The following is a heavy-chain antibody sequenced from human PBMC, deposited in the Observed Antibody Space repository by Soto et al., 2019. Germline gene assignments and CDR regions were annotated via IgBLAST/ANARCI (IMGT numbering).Heavy chain of an antibody. CDR3: ASQGLGGWPVDY. J-gene: IGHJ4*02. Sequence: SETMSLTCTVSGGAISSSSYYWGWIRQPPGKGLEWIGSIYYSGSTYYNPSLKSRVTISVDTSKNQFSLKLSSVTAADTAVYYCASQGLGGWPVDYWGQGTLVTVSS. CDR2: IYYSGST. V-gene: IGHV4-39*01. CDR1: GGAISSSSYY. D-gene: IGHD6-19*01.